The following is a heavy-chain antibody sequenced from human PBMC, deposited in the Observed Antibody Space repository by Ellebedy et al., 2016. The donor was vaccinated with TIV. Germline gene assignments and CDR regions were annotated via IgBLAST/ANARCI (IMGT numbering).Heavy chain of an antibody. CDR2: IILIFGTA. J-gene: IGHJ4*02. D-gene: IGHD3-22*01. Sequence: AASVKVSCKAFGGTFNSYAFSWARQAPGQGLEWMGGIILIFGTANYAQKFQGRVNITADESTRTAYLELGSLKSEDTAVYYCARGYSRFIRAGDFWGQGTLVTVSS. V-gene: IGHV1-69*13. CDR1: GGTFNSYA. CDR3: ARGYSRFIRAGDF.